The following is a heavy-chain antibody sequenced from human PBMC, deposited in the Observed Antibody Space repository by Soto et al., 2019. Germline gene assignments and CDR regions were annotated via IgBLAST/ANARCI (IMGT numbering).Heavy chain of an antibody. J-gene: IGHJ4*02. CDR3: AKDRVTMWLCVGSYED. CDR1: GFTFSNYG. Sequence: QVQLVESGGGVVQPGRSLRLSCAASGFTFSNYGMQWLRQAPGEGLQWVAAISSDGRNTDYLHSVKGRFTISRDNSKNTQYLQMNSLRPEDTAVYYCAKDRVTMWLCVGSYEDWGQGTMAIVYS. V-gene: IGHV3-30*18. D-gene: IGHD3-22*01. CDR2: ISSDGRNT.